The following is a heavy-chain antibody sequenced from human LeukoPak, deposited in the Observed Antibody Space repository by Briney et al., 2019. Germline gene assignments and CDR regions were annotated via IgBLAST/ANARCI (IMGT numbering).Heavy chain of an antibody. CDR3: ATSSSPLYAFDI. J-gene: IGHJ3*02. V-gene: IGHV3-11*01. Sequence: GGSLRLSCAASGFTFSDYYMSWIRQAPGKGLEWVSYISSSGSTIYYADSVKGRFTISRDNAKNSLYLQMNSQRAEDTAVYYCATSSSPLYAFDIWGQGTMVTVSS. D-gene: IGHD6-6*01. CDR1: GFTFSDYY. CDR2: ISSSGSTI.